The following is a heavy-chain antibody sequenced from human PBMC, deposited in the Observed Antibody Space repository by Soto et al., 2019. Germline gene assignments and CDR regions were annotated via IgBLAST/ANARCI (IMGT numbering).Heavy chain of an antibody. CDR2: IIPIFGTA. CDR1: GGTLSSYA. D-gene: IGHD6-19*01. V-gene: IGHV1-69*12. CDR3: VSRGGIAVAGTNLYGMDV. Sequence: QVQLVQSGAEVKKPGSSVKVSCKASGGTLSSYAISWVRQAPGQGLEWMGGIIPIFGTANYAQKFQGRVTITADESTSTAYMELSSLRSEDTAVYYCVSRGGIAVAGTNLYGMDVWGQGTTVTVSS. J-gene: IGHJ6*02.